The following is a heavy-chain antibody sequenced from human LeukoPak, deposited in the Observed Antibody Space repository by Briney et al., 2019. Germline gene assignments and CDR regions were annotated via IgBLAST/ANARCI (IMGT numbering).Heavy chain of an antibody. CDR3: AKGDAD. J-gene: IGHJ4*02. CDR2: IRHDGSNK. Sequence: PGGSLRLSCAASGFNFSTYDMHWVRLAPGKGLEWVAFIRHDGSNKQYADSVKGRFTISRDNSKNTLYLQMNSLRVEDTAVYYCAKGDADWGQGTLVTVSS. V-gene: IGHV3-30*02. CDR1: GFNFSTYD.